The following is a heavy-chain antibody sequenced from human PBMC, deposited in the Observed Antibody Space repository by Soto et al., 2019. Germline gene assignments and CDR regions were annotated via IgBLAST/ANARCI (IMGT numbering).Heavy chain of an antibody. CDR2: INPNSGGT. CDR3: ARDLGDTAMSLGVYYYGMDV. CDR1: GYTFTGYY. V-gene: IGHV1-2*02. J-gene: IGHJ6*02. Sequence: ASVKVSCKASGYTFTGYYMHWVRQAPGQGLEWMGWINPNSGGTNYAQKFQGRVTMTRDTSISTAYMELSKLRSDDTAVYYCARDLGDTAMSLGVYYYGMDVWGQGTTVTVSS. D-gene: IGHD5-18*01.